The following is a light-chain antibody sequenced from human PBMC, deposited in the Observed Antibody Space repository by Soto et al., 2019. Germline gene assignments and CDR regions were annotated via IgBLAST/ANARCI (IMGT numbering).Light chain of an antibody. CDR2: EVR. J-gene: IGLJ1*01. V-gene: IGLV2-14*01. Sequence: QSALTQPASVSGSPGQSITISCTGTSSDVGGYNYVSWYQQHPGKAPKLMIYEVRNRPSGVSNRFSGSKSGNTASLTISGLQAEDEADYSCSSYTSSSTRVFGTGTKLTAL. CDR1: SSDVGGYNY. CDR3: SSYTSSSTRV.